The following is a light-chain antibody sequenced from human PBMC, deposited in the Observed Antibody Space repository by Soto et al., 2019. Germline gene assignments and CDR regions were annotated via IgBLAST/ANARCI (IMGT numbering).Light chain of an antibody. J-gene: IGKJ1*01. CDR3: QQYNSYSRP. CDR2: DAS. V-gene: IGKV1-5*01. Sequence: DIQMTQSLSTLSASVGDRVTITCRASQSISSWLAWYQQKPGKAPKLLIYDASSLESGVPSRFSGSGSGTEFTLTISILQPDDFANYYCQQYNSYSRPFGQVTK. CDR1: QSISSW.